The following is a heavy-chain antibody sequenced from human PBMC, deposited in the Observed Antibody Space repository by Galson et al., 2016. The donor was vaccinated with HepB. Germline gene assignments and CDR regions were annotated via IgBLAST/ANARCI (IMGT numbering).Heavy chain of an antibody. Sequence: ATLSPTCTVSGGSVSSGSYYWSWIRQPPGKGLEWIGYIYYSGSTKYNPSLKSRVTISVDTSKNQFSLNLSSVTAADTAVYYCATLTYYYDSKAGAFDIWGQGTMVTVSS. V-gene: IGHV4-61*01. CDR3: ATLTYYYDSKAGAFDI. CDR2: IYYSGST. CDR1: GGSVSSGSYY. J-gene: IGHJ3*02. D-gene: IGHD3-22*01.